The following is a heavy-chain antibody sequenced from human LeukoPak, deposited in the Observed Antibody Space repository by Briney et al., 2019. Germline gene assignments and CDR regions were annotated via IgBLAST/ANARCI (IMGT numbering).Heavy chain of an antibody. D-gene: IGHD6-6*01. V-gene: IGHV3-53*01. J-gene: IGHJ4*02. Sequence: GGSLRLSCAASGFTVSSNYMSWVRQAPGKGLEWVSVIYSGGSTYYADSVKGRFTISRDNSKSTLYLQMNSLRAEDTAVYYCARAQLVPSYYFDYWGQGTLVTVSS. CDR2: IYSGGST. CDR3: ARAQLVPSYYFDY. CDR1: GFTVSSNY.